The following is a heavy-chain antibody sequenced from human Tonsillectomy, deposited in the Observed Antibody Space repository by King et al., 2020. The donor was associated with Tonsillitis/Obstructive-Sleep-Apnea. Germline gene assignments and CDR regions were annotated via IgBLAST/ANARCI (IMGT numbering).Heavy chain of an antibody. Sequence: VQLQQWGAGLLKPSETLSLTCAVYGGSFSGYYWSWIRQPPGKGLEWIGEINHSGSTNYNPSLKSRVTISVDTSKNQFSLKLSSVTAADTAVYYCASATYYYDSIGYKAVWFDPWGQGALVTVSS. J-gene: IGHJ5*02. V-gene: IGHV4-34*01. D-gene: IGHD3-22*01. CDR3: ASATYYYDSIGYKAVWFDP. CDR1: GGSFSGYY. CDR2: INHSGST.